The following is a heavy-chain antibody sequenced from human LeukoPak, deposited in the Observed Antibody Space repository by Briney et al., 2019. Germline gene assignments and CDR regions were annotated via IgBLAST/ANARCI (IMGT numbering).Heavy chain of an antibody. CDR3: ARTIVDGGTNY. Sequence: GASVKVSCKASGYIFTSYYIHWVRQAPGRGLEWMGKINPSGGSTSYAQKFQGRVTMTRDTSTSTVYMELSSLRSEDTAVYYCARTIVDGGTNYWGQGTLVTVSS. D-gene: IGHD2-15*01. CDR2: INPSGGST. J-gene: IGHJ4*02. V-gene: IGHV1-46*01. CDR1: GYIFTSYY.